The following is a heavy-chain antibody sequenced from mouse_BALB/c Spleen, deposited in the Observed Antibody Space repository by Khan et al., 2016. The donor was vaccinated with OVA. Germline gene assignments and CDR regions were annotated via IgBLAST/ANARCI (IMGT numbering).Heavy chain of an antibody. CDR2: IWSDGST. Sequence: QVQLKESGPGLVAPSQSLSITCTISGFSLTNYGVHWVCQPPGKGLEWLVVIWSDGSTTYNSALKSRLSISKDNSKCQVFLKMNSLQTDDTAMYYCARQPYYHYYIMDYWGQGTSVTVSS. CDR1: GFSLTNYG. CDR3: ARQPYYHYYIMDY. V-gene: IGHV2-6-1*01. D-gene: IGHD2-10*01. J-gene: IGHJ4*01.